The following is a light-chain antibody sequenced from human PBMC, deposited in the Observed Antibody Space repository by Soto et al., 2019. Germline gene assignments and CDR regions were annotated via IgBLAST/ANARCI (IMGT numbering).Light chain of an antibody. Sequence: EIVMTQSPATLSVSPGERATLSCRASQSISTNLAWYQQNPGQAPRLLVYGASTRATGIPARFSDSGSGTDFTLTISSLQSEDFAVYYCQQYLDRPPYTFGQGTKLEIK. CDR3: QQYLDRPPYT. CDR2: GAS. V-gene: IGKV3-15*01. CDR1: QSISTN. J-gene: IGKJ2*01.